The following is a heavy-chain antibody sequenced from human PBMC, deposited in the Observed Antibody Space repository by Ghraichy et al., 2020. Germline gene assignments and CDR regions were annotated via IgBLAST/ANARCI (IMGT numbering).Heavy chain of an antibody. Sequence: GGSLRLSCAASGFTVSSNYMSWVRQAPGKGLEWVSVIYSGGSTYYADSVKGRFTISRDNSKNTLYLQMNSLRAEDTAVYYCARENYGASYYYGMDVWGQGTTVTVSS. CDR3: ARENYGASYYYGMDV. CDR2: IYSGGST. CDR1: GFTVSSNY. D-gene: IGHD1-7*01. J-gene: IGHJ6*02. V-gene: IGHV3-53*01.